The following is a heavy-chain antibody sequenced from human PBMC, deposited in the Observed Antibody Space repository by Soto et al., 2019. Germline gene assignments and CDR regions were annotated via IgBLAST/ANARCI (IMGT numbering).Heavy chain of an antibody. V-gene: IGHV1-3*01. CDR3: ARGYRDILTGYYSSDPIDDY. J-gene: IGHJ4*02. D-gene: IGHD3-9*01. CDR2: INAGNGNT. Sequence: ASVKVSCKASGYTFTSYAMHWVRQAPGQRLEWMGWINAGNGNTKYSQKFQGRVTITRDTSASTAYMELSSLRSEDTAVYYCARGYRDILTGYYSSDPIDDYWGQGTLVTVPS. CDR1: GYTFTSYA.